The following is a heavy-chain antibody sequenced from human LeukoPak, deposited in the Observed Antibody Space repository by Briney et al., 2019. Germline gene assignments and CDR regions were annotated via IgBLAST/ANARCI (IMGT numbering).Heavy chain of an antibody. D-gene: IGHD1-14*01. V-gene: IGHV3-21*01. CDR2: ISSSINI. J-gene: IGHJ4*02. CDR1: GFTFRSYS. CDR3: ASKPSNSFDY. Sequence: GGSLRLSCAASGFTFRSYSMHWVRQAPGKGLEWVSSISSSINIYYIDSVKGRFTISRDNAKNSLYLQMNSLRADDSAVYYCASKPSNSFDYWGQGTLVTVSS.